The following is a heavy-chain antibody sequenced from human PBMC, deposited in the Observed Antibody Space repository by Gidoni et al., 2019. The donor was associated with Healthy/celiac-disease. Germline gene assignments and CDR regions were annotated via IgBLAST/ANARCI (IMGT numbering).Heavy chain of an antibody. Sequence: EVQLVESGGGLVQPGGSLKLSCAASGFTFSGSAMHWVRQASGKGLEWVGRIRSEANSYATAYAASVKGRFTISRDDSKNTAYLQMNSLKTEDTAVYYCTSIAAAGGSYWGQGTLVTVSS. CDR3: TSIAAAGGSY. V-gene: IGHV3-73*02. CDR1: GFTFSGSA. CDR2: IRSEANSYAT. J-gene: IGHJ4*02. D-gene: IGHD6-13*01.